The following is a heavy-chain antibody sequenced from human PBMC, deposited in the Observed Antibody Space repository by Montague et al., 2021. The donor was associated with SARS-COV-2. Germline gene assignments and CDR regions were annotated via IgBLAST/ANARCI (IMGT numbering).Heavy chain of an antibody. J-gene: IGHJ5*02. D-gene: IGHD4-17*01. Sequence: SETLSLTCTVSGGSISSSSYYWGWIRQPPGKGLEWIGSIYYSGSTYYNPSLKSRVTISVDTSKNQFSLKLSSVTAADTAVYYCARDGGTETTFLGVGYRRGGLNWFDPWGQGTLVTVSS. CDR3: ARDGGTETTFLGVGYRRGGLNWFDP. CDR2: IYYSGST. CDR1: GGSISSSSYY. V-gene: IGHV4-39*07.